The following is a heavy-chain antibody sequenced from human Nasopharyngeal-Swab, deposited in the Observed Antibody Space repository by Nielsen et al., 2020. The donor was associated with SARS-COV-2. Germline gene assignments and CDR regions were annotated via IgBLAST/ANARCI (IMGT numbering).Heavy chain of an antibody. D-gene: IGHD6-6*01. CDR2: IWYDGSNK. CDR3: ARDDVAARDYDYYYGMDV. J-gene: IGHJ6*02. V-gene: IGHV3-33*01. Sequence: WIRQPPGKGLEWVAVIWYDGSNKYYADSVKGRFTISRDNSKNTLYLQMNSLRAVDTAVYYCARDDVAARDYDYYYGMDVWGQGTTVTVSS.